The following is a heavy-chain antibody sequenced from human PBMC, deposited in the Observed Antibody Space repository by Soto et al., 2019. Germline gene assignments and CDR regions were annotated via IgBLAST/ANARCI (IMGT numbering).Heavy chain of an antibody. CDR3: ARSGDNFNALDY. V-gene: IGHV3-11*06. J-gene: IGHJ4*02. Sequence: SGGSLRLSCAASGFTFSDYYMSWVRQAPGRGLEWISYSSNSGTFARYATSVKGRFSISRDNANNSLYLEMNSLRVEDTAVYYCARSGDNFNALDYWGQGTPVTVSS. CDR1: GFTFSDYY. D-gene: IGHD1-1*01. CDR2: SSNSGTFA.